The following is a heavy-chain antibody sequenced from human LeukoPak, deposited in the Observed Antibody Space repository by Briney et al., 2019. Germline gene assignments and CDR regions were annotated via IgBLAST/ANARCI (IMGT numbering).Heavy chain of an antibody. J-gene: IGHJ5*02. CDR3: ARGVYCSSTSCYDNWFDP. CDR1: GGSFSGYY. CDR2: TNHSGST. Sequence: SETLSLTCAVSGGSFSGYYWSWIRQPPGKGLEWIGETNHSGSTNYNPSLKSRVTISVDTSKNQFSLKLSSVTAADTAVYYCARGVYCSSTSCYDNWFDPWGQGTLVTVSS. D-gene: IGHD2-2*01. V-gene: IGHV4-34*01.